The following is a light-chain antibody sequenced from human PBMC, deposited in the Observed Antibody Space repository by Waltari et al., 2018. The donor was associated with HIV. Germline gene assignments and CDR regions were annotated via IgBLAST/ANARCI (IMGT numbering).Light chain of an antibody. CDR3: SSYAGSSTWV. J-gene: IGLJ3*02. CDR1: SSDAGDDNY. V-gene: IGLV2-8*01. Sequence: QSALTQPPSASGSPGQSVTISCTGISSDAGDDNYVSWYQQSPGKAPKFIIYEVSKRPSGVPECFPGSKSGNRASLTVSGLQADDEADYYCSSYAGSSTWVFGGGTKLTVL. CDR2: EVS.